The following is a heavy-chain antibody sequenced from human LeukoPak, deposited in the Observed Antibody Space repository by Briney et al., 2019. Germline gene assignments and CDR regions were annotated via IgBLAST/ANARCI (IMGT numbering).Heavy chain of an antibody. CDR2: INPNSGGT. Sequence: ASVKVSCKASGGTFSSYAISWVRQAPGQGLEWMGWINPNSGGTNYAQKFQGRVTMTRDTSISTAYMELSRLRSDDTAVYYCARDRDYDILTGYYSFDYWGQGTLVTVSS. V-gene: IGHV1-2*02. CDR1: GGTFSSYA. J-gene: IGHJ4*02. CDR3: ARDRDYDILTGYYSFDY. D-gene: IGHD3-9*01.